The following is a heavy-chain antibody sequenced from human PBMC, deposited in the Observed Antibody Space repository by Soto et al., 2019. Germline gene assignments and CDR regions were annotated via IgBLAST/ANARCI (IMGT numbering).Heavy chain of an antibody. J-gene: IGHJ3*02. Sequence: QVQLVQSGAEVKKPGASVKVSCKASGYTFTSYDINWVLQATGQGLEWMGWMNPNSGNTGYAQKFQGRVTMTRNTSISTAYMELSSLRSEDTAVYYCARGRDIVVVPAADDAFDIWGQGTMVTVSS. D-gene: IGHD2-2*01. CDR3: ARGRDIVVVPAADDAFDI. CDR2: MNPNSGNT. V-gene: IGHV1-8*01. CDR1: GYTFTSYD.